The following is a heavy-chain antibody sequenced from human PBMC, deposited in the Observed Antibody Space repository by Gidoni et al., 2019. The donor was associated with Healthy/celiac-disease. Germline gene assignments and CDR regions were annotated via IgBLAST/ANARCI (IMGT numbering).Heavy chain of an antibody. D-gene: IGHD6-13*01. J-gene: IGHJ2*01. CDR1: GASISSDGYY. CDR2: IYYSGST. V-gene: IGHV4-31*03. Sequence: QVQLQESGAGLGKPSQTLSLTCTVSGASISSDGYYWSWIRQHPGKGLEWIGYIYYSGSTYYNPSLKSRVTISVDTSKNQFSLKLSSVTAADTAVYYCARDGVEAAAPNKGFNYWYFDLWGRGTLVTVSS. CDR3: ARDGVEAAAPNKGFNYWYFDL.